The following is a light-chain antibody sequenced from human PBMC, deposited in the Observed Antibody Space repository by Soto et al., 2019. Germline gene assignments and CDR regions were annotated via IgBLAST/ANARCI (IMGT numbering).Light chain of an antibody. J-gene: IGKJ1*01. CDR1: QSVSSS. CDR2: GAS. Sequence: EVVMTQSPATLSVSPGERATLSCRASQSVSSSLAWYQQKPGQAPRLLIYGASTRATGIPARFSGSGSETEFTLTISSLQSEDFAVYYCQQYNNWWTFGQGTKVEIE. CDR3: QQYNNWWT. V-gene: IGKV3-15*01.